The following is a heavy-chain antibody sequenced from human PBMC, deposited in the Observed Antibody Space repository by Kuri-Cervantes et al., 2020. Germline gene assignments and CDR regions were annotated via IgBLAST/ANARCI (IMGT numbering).Heavy chain of an antibody. CDR3: AHRVLRYFDWSKDYFDY. Sequence: SGPTLVKPTQTLTLTCSFSGLSLSTSGVGVGWNRQPPGKALEWLALIYWDDDKRYSPSLKSRLTITKDTSKNQVVLTMTNMDPVDTATYYCAHRVLRYFDWSKDYFDYWGQGTLVTVSS. D-gene: IGHD3-9*01. CDR1: GLSLSTSGVG. J-gene: IGHJ4*02. V-gene: IGHV2-5*02. CDR2: IYWDDDK.